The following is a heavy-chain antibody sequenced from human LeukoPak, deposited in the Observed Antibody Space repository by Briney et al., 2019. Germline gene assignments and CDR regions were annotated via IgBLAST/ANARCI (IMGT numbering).Heavy chain of an antibody. Sequence: TASETLSLTCTVSGGSISSSSYYWGWIRQPPGKGLEWIGSIYYSGSTYYNPSLKSRVTISVDTSKNQFSLKLSSVTAADTAVYYCARDPGLGYDSSGRVAFDIWGQGTMVTVSS. V-gene: IGHV4-39*07. CDR1: GGSISSSSYY. J-gene: IGHJ3*02. CDR3: ARDPGLGYDSSGRVAFDI. D-gene: IGHD3-22*01. CDR2: IYYSGST.